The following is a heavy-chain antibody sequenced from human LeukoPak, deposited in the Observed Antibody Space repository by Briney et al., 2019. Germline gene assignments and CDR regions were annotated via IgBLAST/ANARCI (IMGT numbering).Heavy chain of an antibody. V-gene: IGHV3-43D*03. Sequence: GGSLRLSCAASGFTFDDYAMHWVRQAPGKGLEWVSLISWDGGSTYYADSVKGRFTISRDNSKNSLYLQMNSLRAEDTALYYCAKDSGYEPRYYYYMDVWGKGTTATVSS. CDR2: ISWDGGST. CDR1: GFTFDDYA. D-gene: IGHD5-12*01. J-gene: IGHJ6*03. CDR3: AKDSGYEPRYYYYMDV.